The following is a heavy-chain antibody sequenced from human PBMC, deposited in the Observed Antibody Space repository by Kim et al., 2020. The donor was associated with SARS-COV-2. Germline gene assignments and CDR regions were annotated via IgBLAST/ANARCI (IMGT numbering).Heavy chain of an antibody. Sequence: ADSVKGRFTISRYNPKNSLYLQMNSLRAEDTAVYYCTRGWAAAGTGFDYWGQGTRVTVSS. CDR3: TRGWAAAGTGFDY. D-gene: IGHD6-13*01. J-gene: IGHJ4*02. V-gene: IGHV3-11*05.